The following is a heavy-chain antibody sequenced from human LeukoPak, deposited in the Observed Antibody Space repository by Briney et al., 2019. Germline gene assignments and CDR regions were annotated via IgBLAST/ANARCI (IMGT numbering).Heavy chain of an antibody. CDR1: GFTFSSYA. V-gene: IGHV3-30-3*01. D-gene: IGHD1-26*01. Sequence: GGSLRLSCAASGFTFSSYAMHWVRQAPGKGLEWVAVISYDGSNKYYADSVKGRFTISRDNSKNTLYLQMNSLRAEDTAVYYCAREDFRVSMSYHNAFDIWGQGTMVTVSS. J-gene: IGHJ3*02. CDR3: AREDFRVSMSYHNAFDI. CDR2: ISYDGSNK.